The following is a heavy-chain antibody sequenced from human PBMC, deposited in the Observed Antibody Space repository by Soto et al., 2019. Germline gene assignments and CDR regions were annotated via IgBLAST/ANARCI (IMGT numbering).Heavy chain of an antibody. CDR2: IIPILGIA. J-gene: IGHJ5*02. D-gene: IGHD6-13*01. Sequence: QLQLVQSGAEVKKPGSSVKVSCKASGGTFSSYTISWVRQAPGQGLEWMGRIIPILGIANYAQKFQGRVTCTADKSTSTDDMERSSLRSEDTAVYYCARDPRGSSWYRANWFVPWGQGTPVTVAS. V-gene: IGHV1-69*08. CDR3: ARDPRGSSWYRANWFVP. CDR1: GGTFSSYT.